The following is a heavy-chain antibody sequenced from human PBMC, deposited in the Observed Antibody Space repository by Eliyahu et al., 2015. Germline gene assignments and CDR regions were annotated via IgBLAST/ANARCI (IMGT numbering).Heavy chain of an antibody. CDR3: ARMGLGSPGIAVAYTSDAFDI. J-gene: IGHJ3*02. V-gene: IGHV2-70*04. CDR1: GFSLSTSGMR. CDR2: IDWDDDK. D-gene: IGHD6-19*01. Sequence: QVTLKESGPALVKPTQTLTLTCTFSGFSLSTSGMRVSWIRQPPGKALEWLARIDWDDDKFYSTSLKTRLTISKDTSKNQVVLTMTNMDPVDTATYYCARMGLGSPGIAVAYTSDAFDIWGQGTMVTVSS.